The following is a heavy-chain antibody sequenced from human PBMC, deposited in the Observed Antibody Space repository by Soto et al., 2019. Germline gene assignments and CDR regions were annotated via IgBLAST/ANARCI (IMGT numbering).Heavy chain of an antibody. Sequence: QVLLVQSGAEVKKPGSSVRVSCKTSGGTFSSFAISWVRLAPGQGLEWMGVIVPMFAAPTYAQKFQGRVSITADESTRTAYMELSRLRSDDTAVYYCARDRVMRGNAYYYGMDVWGQGTAVNVSS. CDR3: ARDRVMRGNAYYYGMDV. J-gene: IGHJ6*02. CDR2: IVPMFAAP. CDR1: GGTFSSFA. D-gene: IGHD2-21*01. V-gene: IGHV1-69*12.